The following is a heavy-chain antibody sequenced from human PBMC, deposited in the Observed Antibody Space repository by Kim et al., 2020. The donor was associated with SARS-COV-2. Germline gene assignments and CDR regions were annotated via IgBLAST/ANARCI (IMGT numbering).Heavy chain of an antibody. D-gene: IGHD3-10*01. CDR2: GGAT. Sequence: GGATEYAAAVKGKLTISIDDSRIIAYLQMNSLQTEDTAVYYCSRGLYDYWGQGTLVTVSS. V-gene: IGHV3-49*02. J-gene: IGHJ4*02. CDR3: SRGLYDY.